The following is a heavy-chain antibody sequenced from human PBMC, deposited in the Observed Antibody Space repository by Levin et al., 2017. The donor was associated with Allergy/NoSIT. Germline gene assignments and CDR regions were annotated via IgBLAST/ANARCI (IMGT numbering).Heavy chain of an antibody. J-gene: IGHJ3*02. V-gene: IGHV5-51*01. CDR2: IYPGDSDT. Sequence: GESLKISCKGSGYSFTSYWIGWVRQMPGKGLEWKGIIYPGDSDTRYSPSFQGQVTISADKSISTAYLQWSSLKASDTAMYYCARHKGVLHPAWGAFDIWGQGTMVTVSS. CDR1: GYSFTSYW. CDR3: ARHKGVLHPAWGAFDI. D-gene: IGHD3-10*01.